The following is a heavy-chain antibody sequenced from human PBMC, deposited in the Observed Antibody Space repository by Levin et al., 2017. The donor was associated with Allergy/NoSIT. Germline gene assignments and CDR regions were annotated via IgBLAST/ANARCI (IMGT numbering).Heavy chain of an antibody. CDR1: GFTFRDYY. CDR2: ISSGGRPT. D-gene: IGHD3-22*01. V-gene: IGHV3-11*01. CDR3: ARYYYDSAGYSFGAFDI. Sequence: GESLKISCAASGFTFRDYYMTWIRQAPGKGLEWLSSISSGGRPTYYSDSVKGRFSVSRDNAKNSLFLQMRSLRADDTAVYYCARYYYDSAGYSFGAFDIWGQGTMVTVSS. J-gene: IGHJ3*02.